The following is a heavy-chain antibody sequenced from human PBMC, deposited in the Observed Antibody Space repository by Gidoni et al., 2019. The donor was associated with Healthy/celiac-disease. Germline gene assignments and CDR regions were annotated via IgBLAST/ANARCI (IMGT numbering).Heavy chain of an antibody. CDR1: GGTLRSYA. CDR3: ASDELYGDYVY. J-gene: IGHJ4*02. Sequence: QVQLVQSVAEVKKPGSSVKVSGKASGGTLRSYAITWVRQAPGQGLEWMGGIIPIFGTANYAQKFQGRVTITADESTSTAYMELSSLRSEDTAVYYCASDELYGDYVYWGQGTLVTLSS. V-gene: IGHV1-69*01. CDR2: IIPIFGTA. D-gene: IGHD4-17*01.